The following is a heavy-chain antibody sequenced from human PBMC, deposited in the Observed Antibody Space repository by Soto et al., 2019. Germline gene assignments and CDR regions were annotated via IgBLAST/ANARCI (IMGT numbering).Heavy chain of an antibody. CDR2: ISGYNGNT. J-gene: IGHJ6*02. CDR1: GYTFTSYG. Sequence: QVQLVQSGAEAKKPGASVKVSCKASGYTFTSYGISWERQAPGQGLEWLGWISGYNGNTNYAQELEGRCSMTTDTSNGKAYVGLRRLWSDDTAVFYCGRVRCCSSCYYFYGMDVWGQGTSVTVSS. V-gene: IGHV1-18*01. D-gene: IGHD6-6*01. CDR3: GRVRCCSSCYYFYGMDV.